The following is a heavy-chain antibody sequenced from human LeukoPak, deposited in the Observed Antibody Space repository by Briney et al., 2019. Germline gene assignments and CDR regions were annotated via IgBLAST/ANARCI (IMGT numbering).Heavy chain of an antibody. CDR3: ARGDGGYRFDP. CDR1: GASMTGYH. J-gene: IGHJ5*02. V-gene: IGHV4-59*01. D-gene: IGHD1-1*01. CDR2: VYNRGTT. Sequence: SETLSLTCTVSGASMTGYHWTWIRQLPGKGLEYIGYVYNRGTTFYNPSLKSRVTISADTSKGQFSLKLTSVTAADTAFYYCARGDGGYRFDPWGLGTLVTVSS.